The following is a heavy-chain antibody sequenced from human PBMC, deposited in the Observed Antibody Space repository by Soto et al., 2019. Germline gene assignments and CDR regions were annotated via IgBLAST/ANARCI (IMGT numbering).Heavy chain of an antibody. D-gene: IGHD3-22*01. CDR2: IYFRGNT. V-gene: IGHV4-31*03. CDR1: GDSISRIDYY. J-gene: IGHJ3*02. Sequence: LSLTCSVSGDSISRIDYYWTWIRQHPEKGLEWIGNIYFRGNTYYSPSLESRLTISVDTSKNQFSLKLTSVTAADTAVYYCAREGGSYDSGGYLIRGAFDIWGQGTMVTVSS. CDR3: AREGGSYDSGGYLIRGAFDI.